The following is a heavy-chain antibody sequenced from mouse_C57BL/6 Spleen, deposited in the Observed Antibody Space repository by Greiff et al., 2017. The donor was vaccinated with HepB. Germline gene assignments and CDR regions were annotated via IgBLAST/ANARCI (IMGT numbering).Heavy chain of an antibody. D-gene: IGHD2-4*01. Sequence: VHLVESGPGLVQPSQSLSITCTVSGFSLTSYGVHWVRQSPGKGLEWLGVIWSGGSTDYNAAFISRLSISKDNSKSQVFFKMNSLQADDTAIYYCARNDYDLLLPMDYWGQGTSVTVSS. V-gene: IGHV2-2*01. CDR2: IWSGGST. CDR3: ARNDYDLLLPMDY. CDR1: GFSLTSYG. J-gene: IGHJ4*01.